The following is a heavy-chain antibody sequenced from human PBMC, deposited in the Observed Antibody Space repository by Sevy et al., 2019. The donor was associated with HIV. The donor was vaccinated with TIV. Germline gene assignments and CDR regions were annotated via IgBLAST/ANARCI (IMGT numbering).Heavy chain of an antibody. J-gene: IGHJ4*02. V-gene: IGHV3-23*01. CDR1: GFNFNNYA. CDR3: AKTPFMDFWNDYYSFYFDF. Sequence: GESLKISCAAAGFNFNNYAMTWVRQAPGKGLEWVSGISFSGSKTYYAESVKGRFSISRDPSKNTLYLQMINVRVEDTAVYFCAKTPFMDFWNDYYSFYFDFWGQGTLVTFSS. CDR2: ISFSGSKT. D-gene: IGHD3-3*01.